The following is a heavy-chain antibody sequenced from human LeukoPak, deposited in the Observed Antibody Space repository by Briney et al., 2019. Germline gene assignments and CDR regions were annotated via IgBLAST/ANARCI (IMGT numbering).Heavy chain of an antibody. D-gene: IGHD1-1*01. CDR2: MNPNSGNT. CDR3: ARGQGGTTQHYYYYYMDV. CDR1: GYTFTSYG. Sequence: GASVKVSCKASGYTFTSYGISWVRQAPGQGLEWMGWMNPNSGNTGYAQKFQGRVSITRNTSISTAYMELSSLRSEDTAVYYCARGQGGTTQHYYYYYMDVWGKGTTVTVSS. V-gene: IGHV1-8*03. J-gene: IGHJ6*03.